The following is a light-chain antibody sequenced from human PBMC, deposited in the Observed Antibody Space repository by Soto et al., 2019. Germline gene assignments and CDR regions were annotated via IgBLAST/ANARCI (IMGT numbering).Light chain of an antibody. CDR3: QQYENLPT. CDR2: DAS. Sequence: IPITPTTFSLSASLGGRVTITCQASQNINNYLNWYQQKPGRAPKLLIDASNLEAGVPSRFRGSGSGTDFTFTISRLQPEDIATYYCQQYENLPTFGQGTRLEIK. J-gene: IGKJ5*01. CDR1: QNINNY. V-gene: IGKV1-33*01.